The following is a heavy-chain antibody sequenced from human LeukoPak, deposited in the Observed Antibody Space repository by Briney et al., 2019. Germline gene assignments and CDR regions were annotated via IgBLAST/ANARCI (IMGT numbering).Heavy chain of an antibody. CDR3: AKAPVTTCRGAYCYPFDY. CDR1: GFTFSSYG. Sequence: GGSLRLSCAASGFTFSSYGMHWVRQAPGKGLEWVAFIRYDGSNKYYADSVKGRFTISRDNSKNTLFLQMNRLRPEDAAVYYCAKAPVTTCRGAYCYPFDYWGQGTLVTVSS. CDR2: IRYDGSNK. J-gene: IGHJ4*02. D-gene: IGHD2-21*01. V-gene: IGHV3-30*02.